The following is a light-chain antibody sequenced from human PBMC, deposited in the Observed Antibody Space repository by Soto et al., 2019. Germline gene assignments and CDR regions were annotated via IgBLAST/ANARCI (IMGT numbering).Light chain of an antibody. Sequence: EIVLVTSRGTLSLSPGARSPLSGRASQSVSSSFLAWYQQKAGQAPRLLIYGASRRATGIPDRFSGSGSGTDFTLTISRLEPEDFAVYYCQHYGNSPLTFGQGTRLDIK. CDR3: QHYGNSPLT. CDR2: GAS. J-gene: IGKJ5*01. V-gene: IGKV3-20*01. CDR1: QSVSSSF.